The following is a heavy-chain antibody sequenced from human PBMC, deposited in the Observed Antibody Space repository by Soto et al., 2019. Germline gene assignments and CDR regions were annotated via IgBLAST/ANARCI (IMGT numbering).Heavy chain of an antibody. CDR3: ARGVSNYDFWSGYSYYYYYGMDV. CDR2: LIPIFGTT. J-gene: IGHJ6*02. D-gene: IGHD3-3*01. Sequence: QVQLVQSGAEVKKPGSSVKVSCKASGGTFSSYAISWVRQAPGQGPEWMGGLIPIFGTTNYAQKFQGRVTITADESTSTAYMELSSLRSEDTAVYYCARGVSNYDFWSGYSYYYYYGMDVWGQGTTVTVSS. V-gene: IGHV1-69*01. CDR1: GGTFSSYA.